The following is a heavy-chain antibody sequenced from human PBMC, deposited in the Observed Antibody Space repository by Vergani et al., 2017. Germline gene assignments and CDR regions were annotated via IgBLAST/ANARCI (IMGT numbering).Heavy chain of an antibody. Sequence: QVHLVQSGAEVKKPGSSVRISCKGSGDPFNSYTVNWVRQAPGQGLEWMGRIVPVFDTTNFVQKFQGRVTMTADQSTSTAYMELSSLGSDDTAVYFCATGPRGGVYPHFEYWGQGTLVTVSS. V-gene: IGHV1-69*08. D-gene: IGHD2-8*01. CDR1: GDPFNSYT. CDR3: ATGPRGGVYPHFEY. J-gene: IGHJ4*02. CDR2: IVPVFDTT.